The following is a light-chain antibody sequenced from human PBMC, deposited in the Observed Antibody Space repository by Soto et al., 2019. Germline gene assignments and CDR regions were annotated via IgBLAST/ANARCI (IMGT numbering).Light chain of an antibody. CDR3: QQYNKWPIT. V-gene: IGKV3-15*01. J-gene: IGKJ5*01. Sequence: EIVMTQSPATLSVSPGERATLSCRASHSVSSDLAWYQQKPGRAPRLLIYGASTRATGIPARFSGSGSGTEFTLTIGSLQSEDFAVYYCQQYNKWPITFGQGTRLEIK. CDR1: HSVSSD. CDR2: GAS.